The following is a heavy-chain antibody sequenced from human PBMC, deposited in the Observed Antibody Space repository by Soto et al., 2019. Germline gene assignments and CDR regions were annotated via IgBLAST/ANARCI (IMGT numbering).Heavy chain of an antibody. CDR3: AEGGTYSVASGFDY. J-gene: IGHJ4*02. CDR1: GFTFTTYG. Sequence: QVQLVDSGGGVVQPGRSLRLSCAASGFTFTTYGMHWVRRAPGKGLEWVAVISYDGSHAYYADSVKGRFTISRDNSKNQLFLQINSLRAEDTAVYYCAEGGTYSVASGFDYWGRGTLVTVSS. D-gene: IGHD1-26*01. CDR2: ISYDGSHA. V-gene: IGHV3-30*18.